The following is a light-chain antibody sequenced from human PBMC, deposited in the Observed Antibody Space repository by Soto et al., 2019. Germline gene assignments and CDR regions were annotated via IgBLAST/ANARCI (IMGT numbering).Light chain of an antibody. V-gene: IGLV2-14*01. CDR1: SSDVGGYNY. J-gene: IGLJ1*01. CDR3: SSYTSSSTLCV. CDR2: DVS. Sequence: QSALTPPASVSGSPGQSITISCTGTSSDVGGYNYVSWYQQHPGKAPKLMIYDVSNRPSGVSNRFSGSKSGTTASLTISGLQAEDEADYYCSSYTSSSTLCVFGTGTKVTLL.